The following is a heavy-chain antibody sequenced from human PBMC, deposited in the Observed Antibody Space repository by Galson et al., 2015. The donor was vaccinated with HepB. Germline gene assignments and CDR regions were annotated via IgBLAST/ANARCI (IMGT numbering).Heavy chain of an antibody. Sequence: SVKVSCKASGGTFSTYAISWVRQAPGQGLEWMGGIIPIFGTANYAQKFQGRVTITADKSTSTAYMGLSSLRSEDTALYYCARVGGVVATATDYYYYYGMDVWGQGTTVTVSS. J-gene: IGHJ6*02. CDR1: GGTFSTYA. CDR3: ARVGGVVATATDYYYYYGMDV. CDR2: IIPIFGTA. V-gene: IGHV1-69*06. D-gene: IGHD2-21*02.